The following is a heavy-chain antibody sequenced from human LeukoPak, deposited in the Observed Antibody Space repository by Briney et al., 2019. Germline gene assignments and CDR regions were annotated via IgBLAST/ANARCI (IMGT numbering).Heavy chain of an antibody. CDR3: AREVVVVPAKRFDP. D-gene: IGHD2-2*01. Sequence: GGSLRLSCAASGFTFSSYSMNWVRQAPGKGLEWVSSISSSSSYIYYADSVKGRFTISRDNAKNSLYLQMNSQRAEDTAVYYCAREVVVVPAKRFDPWGQGTLVTVSS. J-gene: IGHJ5*02. CDR2: ISSSSSYI. CDR1: GFTFSSYS. V-gene: IGHV3-21*01.